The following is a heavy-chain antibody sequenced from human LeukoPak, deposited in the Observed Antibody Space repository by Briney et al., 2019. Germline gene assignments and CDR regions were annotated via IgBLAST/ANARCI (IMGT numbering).Heavy chain of an antibody. V-gene: IGHV4-39*01. CDR2: IYYSGST. J-gene: IGHJ4*02. CDR3: AALSGDSGYDWFSHFDY. D-gene: IGHD5-12*01. CDR1: GGSISSSLNY. Sequence: PSETLSLTCTVSGGSISSSLNYWGWIRQPPGKGLEWIGSIYYSGSTYYNPSLKSRVTISVDTSKNQFSLSLSSVTAADTAVYYCAALSGDSGYDWFSHFDYWGQGTLVTVSS.